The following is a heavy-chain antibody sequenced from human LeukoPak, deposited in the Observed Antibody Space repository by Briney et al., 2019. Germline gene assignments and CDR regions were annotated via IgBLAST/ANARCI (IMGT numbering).Heavy chain of an antibody. CDR3: ARLWAPYYDNTFDI. D-gene: IGHD3-22*01. Sequence: PSQTLSLTFAVYGGAFSDHYWSWIRQPPGKGLEWIGTIYYSGTIYYNPSLKSRVTISVDTSKNHFSLKLSSVTAADTAVYYCARLWAPYYDNTFDIWGQGTMVTVSS. V-gene: IGHV4-34*01. CDR1: GGAFSDHY. CDR2: IYYSGTI. J-gene: IGHJ3*02.